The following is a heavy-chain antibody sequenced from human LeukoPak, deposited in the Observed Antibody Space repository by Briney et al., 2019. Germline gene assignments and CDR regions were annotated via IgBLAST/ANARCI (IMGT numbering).Heavy chain of an antibody. CDR3: TRRTGSGSYYFDY. J-gene: IGHJ4*02. Sequence: PGGSLRLSCAASGFTFSGSAIHWVRQASGKGLEWVGRIRSKANNYATTYAASVKGRFTISRDDSKNTVHLQMNSLKTEDTAVYWCTRRTGSGSYYFDYWGEGTLVTVCS. CDR2: IRSKANNYAT. V-gene: IGHV3-73*01. CDR1: GFTFSGSA. D-gene: IGHD3-10*01.